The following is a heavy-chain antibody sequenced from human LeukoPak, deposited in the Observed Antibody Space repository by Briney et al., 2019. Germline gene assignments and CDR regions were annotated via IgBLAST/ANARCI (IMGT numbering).Heavy chain of an antibody. V-gene: IGHV4-4*07. CDR1: GGSISSYY. CDR2: IYTSGST. Sequence: PSETLSLTCTVSGGSISSYYWSWIRQPAGKGLEWIGRIYTSGSTNYNPSLKSRVTMSVDTSKNQFSLKLSSVTAADTAVYYCARGADLYDSSGFYFDYWGQGTLVTVSS. J-gene: IGHJ4*02. D-gene: IGHD3-22*01. CDR3: ARGADLYDSSGFYFDY.